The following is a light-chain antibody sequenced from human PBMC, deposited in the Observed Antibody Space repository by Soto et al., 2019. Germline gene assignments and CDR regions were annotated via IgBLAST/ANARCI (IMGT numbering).Light chain of an antibody. CDR3: QQASNWPRT. Sequence: EIVLTQSPDTLSLSPGERATLSCTASESVTSSCLAWYQRKPGQAPRLLIPGASTGATGIPARFSGSGSGTEFTLTISGLQSEDFAVYYCQQASNWPRTFGQGTKVDIK. J-gene: IGKJ1*01. CDR1: ESVTSSC. V-gene: IGKV3-15*01. CDR2: GAS.